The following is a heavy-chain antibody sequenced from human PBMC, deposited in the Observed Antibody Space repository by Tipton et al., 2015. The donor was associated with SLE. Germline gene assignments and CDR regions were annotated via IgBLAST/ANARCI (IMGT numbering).Heavy chain of an antibody. CDR1: GGSISGQY. Sequence: LSLTCTVSGGSISGQYWSWIWQPPGKGLEWVGYIYYSGSANYNPSLNSRVSISVDTSKNQFSLKLSSVTAADTAVYYCARVDSSYTYYYYYGMDVWGQGTTVTVSS. CDR2: IYYSGSA. V-gene: IGHV4-59*11. CDR3: ARVDSSYTYYYYYGMDV. D-gene: IGHD6-6*01. J-gene: IGHJ6*02.